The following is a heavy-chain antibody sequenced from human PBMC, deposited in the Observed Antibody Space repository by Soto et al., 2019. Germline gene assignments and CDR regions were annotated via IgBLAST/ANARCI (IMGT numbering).Heavy chain of an antibody. CDR3: ARHPIVVVPAATPYYYCYMDV. J-gene: IGHJ6*03. CDR1: GYSFTSYW. V-gene: IGHV5-51*01. Sequence: GESLKISCKGSGYSFTSYWIGWVRQMPGKGVEWMGIIYPGDSDTRYSPSFQGQVTISADKSISTAYLQWSSLKASDTAMYYCARHPIVVVPAATPYYYCYMDVWGKGTTVTVSS. D-gene: IGHD2-2*01. CDR2: IYPGDSDT.